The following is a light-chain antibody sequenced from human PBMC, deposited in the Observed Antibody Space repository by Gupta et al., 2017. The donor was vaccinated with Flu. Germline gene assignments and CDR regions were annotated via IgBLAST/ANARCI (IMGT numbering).Light chain of an antibody. Sequence: QSALTQPRSVSGSPGQSVTISCTGTSNDVGSYNYVSWYQQHPGKAPKLMIYDVSKWPSGVPDRFSGSKSGNTASLTISGLQAEDEADYFCCSYAGRYTYVVGTGTKVTVL. V-gene: IGLV2-11*01. J-gene: IGLJ1*01. CDR2: DVS. CDR1: SNDVGSYNY. CDR3: CSYAGRYTYV.